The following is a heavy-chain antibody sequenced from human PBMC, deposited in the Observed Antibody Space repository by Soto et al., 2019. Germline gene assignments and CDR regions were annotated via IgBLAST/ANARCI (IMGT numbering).Heavy chain of an antibody. CDR2: IYHSGST. J-gene: IGHJ4*02. CDR3: ARDSDYDILTGPFDY. D-gene: IGHD3-9*01. Sequence: PSETLSLTCAVSCYSISSGYYWGWVRQAPGKGLEWIGSIYHSGSTYYNPSLKSRVNISVDTSKNQFSLKLSSVTAADTAVYYCARDSDYDILTGPFDYWGQGTLVTVSS. V-gene: IGHV4-38-2*02. CDR1: CYSISSGYY.